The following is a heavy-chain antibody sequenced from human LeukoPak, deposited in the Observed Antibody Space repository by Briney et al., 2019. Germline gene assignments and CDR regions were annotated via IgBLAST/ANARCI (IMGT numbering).Heavy chain of an antibody. CDR3: ASGAGPAAPSPY. Sequence: GASVKVSCKVSGYTLTELSMHWVRQAPGKGLEWMGGFDPEDGETIYAQKFQGRVTMTEDTSTDSAYMELSSLRSEDTAVYYCASGAGPAAPSPYWGQGTLVTVSS. CDR1: GYTLTELS. D-gene: IGHD2-2*01. CDR2: FDPEDGET. J-gene: IGHJ4*02. V-gene: IGHV1-24*01.